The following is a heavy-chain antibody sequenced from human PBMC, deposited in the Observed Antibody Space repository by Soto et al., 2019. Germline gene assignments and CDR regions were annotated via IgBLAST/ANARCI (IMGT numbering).Heavy chain of an antibody. Sequence: SVKVSCKASGGTFSSYAISWVRQAPGQGLEWMGGIIPIFGTANYAQKIQGRVKINADESTSTAYMELSSLRSEDTALYFFARATSFEGPPYYYYGMDVWGQGTTVTVSS. D-gene: IGHD3-9*01. J-gene: IGHJ6*02. V-gene: IGHV1-69*13. CDR2: IIPIFGTA. CDR3: ARATSFEGPPYYYYGMDV. CDR1: GGTFSSYA.